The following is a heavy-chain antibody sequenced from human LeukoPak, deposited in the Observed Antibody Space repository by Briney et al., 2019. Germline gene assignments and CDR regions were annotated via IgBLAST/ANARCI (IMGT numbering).Heavy chain of an antibody. J-gene: IGHJ5*02. CDR1: GGTFSSYA. CDR2: IIPIFGTA. D-gene: IGHD4-17*01. CDR3: ARDQGDYGDYRTYNWFDP. Sequence: SVTVSCKASGGTFSSYAISWVRQAPGQGLEWMGGIIPIFGTANYAQKFQGRVTITTDESTSTAYMELSSLRSEDTAVYYCARDQGDYGDYRTYNWFDPWGQGTLVTVSS. V-gene: IGHV1-69*05.